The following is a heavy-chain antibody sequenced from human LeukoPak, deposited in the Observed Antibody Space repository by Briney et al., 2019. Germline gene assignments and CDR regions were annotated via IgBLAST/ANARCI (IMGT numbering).Heavy chain of an antibody. V-gene: IGHV4-59*01. D-gene: IGHD3-22*01. CDR3: ARAGYYYDSSGYHYYFDY. CDR2: IYYSGST. Sequence: SETLSLTCTVSGGSISSYYWSWIRQPPGKGLEWIGYIYYSGSTNYNPSLKSRVTISVDTSNNQFSLKLSSVTAADTAVYYCARAGYYYDSSGYHYYFDYWGRGTLVTVSS. CDR1: GGSISSYY. J-gene: IGHJ4*02.